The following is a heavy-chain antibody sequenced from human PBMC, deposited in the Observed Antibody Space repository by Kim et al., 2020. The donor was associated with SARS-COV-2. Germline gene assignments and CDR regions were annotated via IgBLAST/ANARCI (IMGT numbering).Heavy chain of an antibody. J-gene: IGHJ4*02. CDR3: ARDLGEGFFWQQLSPYFDY. CDR1: GYTFTSYG. Sequence: ASVKVSCKASGYTFTSYGISWVRQAPGQGLEWMGWISAYNGNTNYAQKLQGRVTMTTDTSTSTAYMELRSLRSDDTAVYYCARDLGEGFFWQQLSPYFDYWGQGTLVTVSS. V-gene: IGHV1-18*01. CDR2: ISAYNGNT. D-gene: IGHD6-13*01.